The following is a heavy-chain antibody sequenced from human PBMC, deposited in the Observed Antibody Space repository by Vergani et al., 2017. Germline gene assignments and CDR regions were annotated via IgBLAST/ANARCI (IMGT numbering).Heavy chain of an antibody. CDR1: GYTFTSYG. D-gene: IGHD2-2*01. V-gene: IGHV1-18*01. CDR2: ISADNGNT. CDR3: ARSVGVARGDYNWFDP. J-gene: IGHJ5*02. Sequence: QVQLVQSGAEVKKPGASVKVSCKASGYTFTSYGISWVRQAPGQGLEWMGWISADNGNTNYAQKLQGRVTITTDTSTSTAYMELRRLRSDDTAVYYCARSVGVARGDYNWFDPWGQGTLVTVPS.